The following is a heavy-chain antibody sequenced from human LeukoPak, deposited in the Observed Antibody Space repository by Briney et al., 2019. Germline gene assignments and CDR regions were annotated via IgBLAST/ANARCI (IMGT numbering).Heavy chain of an antibody. J-gene: IGHJ1*01. D-gene: IGHD6-19*01. CDR3: AKDPGPGYSSGWYEYFQH. Sequence: GGSLRLFCAVSGFTFSDYYMSWLRQAPGKGLEWVSAISGSGGSRYYADSGKGRFTISRDNSKNTLYLQMNSLRAEDTAVYYCAKDPGPGYSSGWYEYFQHWGQGTLVTVSS. V-gene: IGHV3-23*01. CDR2: ISGSGGSR. CDR1: GFTFSDYY.